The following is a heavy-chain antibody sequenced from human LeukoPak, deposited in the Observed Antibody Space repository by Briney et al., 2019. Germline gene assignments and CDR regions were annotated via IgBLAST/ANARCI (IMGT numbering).Heavy chain of an antibody. D-gene: IGHD3-10*01. V-gene: IGHV1-69*13. J-gene: IGHJ5*02. CDR2: IIPIFGTA. Sequence: SVKVSCKASGGTFSSYGITWVRQAPGQGLEWMGGIIPIFGTANYAQKFQDRVTITADESTSTAYMELSSLRSEDTAVYYCARAHYYGSGSYNWFDPWGQGALVTVSS. CDR1: GGTFSSYG. CDR3: ARAHYYGSGSYNWFDP.